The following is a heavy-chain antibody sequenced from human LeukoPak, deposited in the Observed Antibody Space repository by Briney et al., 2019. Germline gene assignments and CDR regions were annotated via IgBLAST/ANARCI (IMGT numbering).Heavy chain of an antibody. CDR3: ARHIGGGIEDMDV. V-gene: IGHV4-59*08. Sequence: SETLSLTCTVSGGSIGTYYWSWIRQSPGKGLEWIGYIYVTGTRYNPYLQSRVPISVDRSRNQFFLKMSSVTAADTAVYYCARHIGGGIEDMDVWGKGTKVIVSS. J-gene: IGHJ6*03. CDR2: IYVTGT. D-gene: IGHD3-16*02. CDR1: GGSIGTYY.